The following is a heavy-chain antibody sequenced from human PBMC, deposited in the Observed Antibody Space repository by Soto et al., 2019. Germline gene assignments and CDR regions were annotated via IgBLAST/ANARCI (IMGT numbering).Heavy chain of an antibody. J-gene: IGHJ4*02. Sequence: EVQLLESGGGLVQPGGSLRLSCKASGFIFRNYAMSWVRQAPGKGLQWVSAIGGSGYDTYYADSVKGRFTVSRDNSRDTLHLQMRSLRADDTAIYYCAVPKGIEVTGPDYWGQGILVTVSS. D-gene: IGHD6-19*01. CDR2: IGGSGYDT. CDR1: GFIFRNYA. V-gene: IGHV3-23*01. CDR3: AVPKGIEVTGPDY.